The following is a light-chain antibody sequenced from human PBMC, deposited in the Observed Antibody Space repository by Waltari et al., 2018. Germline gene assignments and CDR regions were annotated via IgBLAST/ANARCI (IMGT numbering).Light chain of an antibody. J-gene: IGKJ1*01. V-gene: IGKV3-20*01. CDR2: DSF. CDR1: QNIRGAY. CDR3: HQYDTAPQT. Sequence: VLTQSPGTLSFSPGERATLTCRASQNIRGAYLAWYLQRPGQAPRLLIYDSFIRATGIPDRFSGRVSGADFTLTISSLAPEDSAVYFCHQYDTAPQTFGQGTKVSIK.